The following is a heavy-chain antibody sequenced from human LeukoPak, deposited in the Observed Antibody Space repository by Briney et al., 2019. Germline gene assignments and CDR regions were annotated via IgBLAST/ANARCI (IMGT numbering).Heavy chain of an antibody. V-gene: IGHV5-51*01. D-gene: IGHD6-13*01. CDR1: GYSFTSYW. CDR3: ASRYGSSWPLYYVDY. J-gene: IGHJ4*02. CDR2: IYPGDSDT. Sequence: GESLKISFKGSGYSFTSYWIGWVRQMPGKGLEWMGIIYPGDSDTRYSPSFQGQVTISADKSISTAYLQWSSLKASDTAMYYCASRYGSSWPLYYVDYWGQGTLVTVSS.